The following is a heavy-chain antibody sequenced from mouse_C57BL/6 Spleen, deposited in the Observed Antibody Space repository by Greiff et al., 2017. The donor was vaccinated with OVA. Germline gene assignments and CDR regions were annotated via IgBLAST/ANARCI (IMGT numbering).Heavy chain of an antibody. V-gene: IGHV5-17*01. Sequence: VMLVESGGGLVKPGGSLKLSCAASGFTFSDYGMPLVRQAPETGLAWVAYISSGRSTISYADTVKGRFTISRDNAKNTLFLQMTSLRSEDTAMYYCASNYYGTSAWFACWGQGTLGTVSA. CDR2: ISSGRSTI. CDR1: GFTFSDYG. CDR3: ASNYYGTSAWFAC. D-gene: IGHD1-2*01. J-gene: IGHJ3*01.